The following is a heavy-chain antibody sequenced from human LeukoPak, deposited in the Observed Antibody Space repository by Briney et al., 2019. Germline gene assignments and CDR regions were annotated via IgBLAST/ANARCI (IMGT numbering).Heavy chain of an antibody. D-gene: IGHD3-9*01. CDR1: GFTFSNYA. J-gene: IGHJ4*02. CDR3: AKNGKDNYDMFFDF. CDR2: LGDNDGRT. Sequence: PGGSLRLSCAASGFTFSNYAMNWVRQAPGKGLEWVSALGDNDGRTFYADFVKGRFTISRDNSKNTLYLQMNSLRAEDTAIYYCAKNGKDNYDMFFDFWGQGTLVTVSS. V-gene: IGHV3-23*01.